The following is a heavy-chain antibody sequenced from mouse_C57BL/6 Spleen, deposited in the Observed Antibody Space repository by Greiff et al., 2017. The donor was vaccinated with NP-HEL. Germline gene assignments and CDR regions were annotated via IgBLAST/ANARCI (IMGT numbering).Heavy chain of an antibody. CDR3: AREGYYLDY. V-gene: IGHV5-4*01. CDR2: ISDGGSYT. CDR1: GFTFSSYA. J-gene: IGHJ2*01. Sequence: EVQGVESGGGLVKPGGSLKLSCAASGFTFSSYAMSWVRQTPEKRLEWVATISDGGSYTYYPDNVKGRFTISRDNAKNNLYLQMSHLKSEDTAMYYCAREGYYLDYWGQGTTLTVSS.